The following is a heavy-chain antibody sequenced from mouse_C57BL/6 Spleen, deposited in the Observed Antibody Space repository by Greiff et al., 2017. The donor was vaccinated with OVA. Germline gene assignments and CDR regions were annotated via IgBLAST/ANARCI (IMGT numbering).Heavy chain of an antibody. CDR3: AHYDYFAY. V-gene: IGHV1-82*01. D-gene: IGHD2-4*01. Sequence: VQLQQSGPELVKPGASVKISCKASGYAFSSSWMNWVKQRPGKGLEWIGRIYPGDGDTNYNGKFKGKATLTADKSSSTAYMQLSSLTSEDSAVYFCAHYDYFAYWGQGTLVTVSA. CDR2: IYPGDGDT. J-gene: IGHJ3*01. CDR1: GYAFSSSW.